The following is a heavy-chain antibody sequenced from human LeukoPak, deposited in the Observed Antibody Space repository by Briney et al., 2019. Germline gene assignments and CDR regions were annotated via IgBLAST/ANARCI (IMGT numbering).Heavy chain of an antibody. CDR1: GYTFTSYY. J-gene: IGHJ4*02. Sequence: ASVKVSCKASGYTFTSYYMHWVRQAPGQGLEWMGIINPSGGSTSYAQKFQGRATMTRDTSTSTAYMELSSLRSEDTAVYYCARTTNYYDSSGYYENWGQGTLVTVSS. CDR3: ARTTNYYDSSGYYEN. CDR2: INPSGGST. V-gene: IGHV1-46*01. D-gene: IGHD3-22*01.